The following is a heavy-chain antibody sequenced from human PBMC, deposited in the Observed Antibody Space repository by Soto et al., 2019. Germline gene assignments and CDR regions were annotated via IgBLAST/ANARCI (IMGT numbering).Heavy chain of an antibody. J-gene: IGHJ4*02. CDR1: GGTFSSYA. Sequence: SVKVSCKASGGTFSSYAISWVRQAPGQGLEWMGGIIPIFGTANYAQKFQGRVTITADESTSTAYMELSSLRSEDTAVNYCARLTRGYSYDLGYFDYWGQGTLVTVSS. CDR3: ARLTRGYSYDLGYFDY. V-gene: IGHV1-69*13. D-gene: IGHD5-18*01. CDR2: IIPIFGTA.